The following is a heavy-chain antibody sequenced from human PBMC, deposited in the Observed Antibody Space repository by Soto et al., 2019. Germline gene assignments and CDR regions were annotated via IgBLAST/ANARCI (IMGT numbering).Heavy chain of an antibody. D-gene: IGHD1-26*01. V-gene: IGHV2-5*02. CDR1: GFSLTTDRVG. Sequence: QITLKESGPTLVKPTQTLTLTCTFSGFSLTTDRVGVGWIRQPPGEALEWLAVIYWDDSKTYRPSLESRLTLTKDTSKNHVALTMTNMDSLDTATYYCAHAYGGRSLYWGQGTLVTVSS. CDR3: AHAYGGRSLY. J-gene: IGHJ4*02. CDR2: IYWDDSK.